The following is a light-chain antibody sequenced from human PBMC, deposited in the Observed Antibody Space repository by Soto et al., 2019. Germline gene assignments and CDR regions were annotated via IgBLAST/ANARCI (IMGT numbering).Light chain of an antibody. V-gene: IGKV1-39*01. CDR2: AAS. CDR3: QQYNNMWT. CDR1: QSISDS. J-gene: IGKJ1*01. Sequence: DIQMTQSPSSLSASVGDRVTITCRASQSISDSLNWYQHKPGTAPKLLIYAASSLQSGVPSRFSGGGSGTDFTLTISSLQPEDFGTYYCQQYNNMWTFGQGTKVDIK.